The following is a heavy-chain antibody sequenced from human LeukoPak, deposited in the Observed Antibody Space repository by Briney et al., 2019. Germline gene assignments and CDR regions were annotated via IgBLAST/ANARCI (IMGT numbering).Heavy chain of an antibody. CDR3: ARGRGLGELAVASFDS. CDR2: IYSDGRSL. J-gene: IGHJ4*02. Sequence: GGSLRLSCAGSGFNFTGYCMHWVRQPTGKGLIWISRIYSDGRSLTYADSVMGRFTISRDNANNMLYLQMKSLRAEDTAVYYCARGRGLGELAVASFDSWGQGTLVTVSS. V-gene: IGHV3-74*03. D-gene: IGHD6-19*01. CDR1: GFNFTGYC.